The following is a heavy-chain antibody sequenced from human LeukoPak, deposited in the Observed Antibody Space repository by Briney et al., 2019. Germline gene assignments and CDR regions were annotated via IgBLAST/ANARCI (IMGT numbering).Heavy chain of an antibody. J-gene: IGHJ1*01. V-gene: IGHV1-2*02. Sequence: ASVKVSCKASGYTFTSYDINWVRQAPGQGLEWMGWINPNSGDTNFARKFQGRVTMTRDTSISTVYMELSRLRSDDTAVFYCARGYYDSSDFEYFQHWGQGTLVTVSS. CDR2: INPNSGDT. D-gene: IGHD3-22*01. CDR1: GYTFTSYD. CDR3: ARGYYDSSDFEYFQH.